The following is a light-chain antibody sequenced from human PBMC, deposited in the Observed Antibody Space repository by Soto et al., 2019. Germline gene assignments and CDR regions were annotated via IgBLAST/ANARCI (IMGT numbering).Light chain of an antibody. CDR2: DAS. CDR3: QQFNSYPLSLT. J-gene: IGKJ4*01. CDR1: QGISSA. V-gene: IGKV1-13*02. Sequence: AIQLTQSPSSLSASVGDRATITCRASQGISSALAWYQQKPGKAPKLLIYDASSLESGVPSRFSGSGSGTDFTLTISSLQPEDFATYYCQQFNSYPLSLTFGGGTKVEIK.